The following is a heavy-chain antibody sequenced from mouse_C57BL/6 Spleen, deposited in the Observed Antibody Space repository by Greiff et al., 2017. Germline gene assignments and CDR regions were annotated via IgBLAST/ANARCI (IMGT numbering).Heavy chain of an antibody. CDR2: IYYDGSST. V-gene: IGHV5-16*01. CDR3: ARVPFIYDGYWGYFDY. CDR1: GFTFSDYY. J-gene: IGHJ2*01. Sequence: EVKLVESEGGLVQPGSSMKLSCTASGFTFSDYYMAWVRQVPEKGLEWVANIYYDGSSTYYLDSLQSRFFISGDTAMIILNLQMRALKSADTATYYCARVPFIYDGYWGYFDYWGQGTTLTVSS. D-gene: IGHD2-3*01.